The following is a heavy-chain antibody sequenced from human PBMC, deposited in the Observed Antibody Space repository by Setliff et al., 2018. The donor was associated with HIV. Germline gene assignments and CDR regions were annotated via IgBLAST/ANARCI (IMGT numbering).Heavy chain of an antibody. CDR2: VYSTGST. Sequence: SETLSLTCTVSGDSINNYYWSWIRQPPGKGLEWIGYVYSTGSTNSKSSLKSRVTISVDTSKNQLSLKLSSVTAADTAVYYCARVATGPEPSDIWCQGTMVTVSS. CDR3: ARVATGPEPSDI. CDR1: GDSINNYY. D-gene: IGHD3-9*01. V-gene: IGHV4-59*01. J-gene: IGHJ3*02.